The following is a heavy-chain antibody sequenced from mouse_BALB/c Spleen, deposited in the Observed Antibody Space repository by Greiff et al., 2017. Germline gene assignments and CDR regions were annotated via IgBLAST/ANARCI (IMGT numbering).Heavy chain of an antibody. Sequence: EVKLMESGGGLVQPGGSLKLSCAASGFDFSRYWMSWVRQAPGKGLEWIGEINPDSSTINYTPSLKDKFIISRDNAKNTLYLQMSKVRSEDTALYYCASLSYYYAMDYWGQGTSVTVSS. J-gene: IGHJ4*01. CDR2: INPDSSTI. CDR3: ASLSYYYAMDY. CDR1: GFDFSRYW. D-gene: IGHD6-5*01. V-gene: IGHV4-1*02.